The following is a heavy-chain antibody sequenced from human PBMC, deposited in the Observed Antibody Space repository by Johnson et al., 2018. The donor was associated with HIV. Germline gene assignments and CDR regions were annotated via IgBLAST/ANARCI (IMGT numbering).Heavy chain of an antibody. CDR1: GFTFSSYA. D-gene: IGHD2/OR15-2a*01. CDR2: ISSDGINK. J-gene: IGHJ3*02. Sequence: QVQLVESGGGVVQPGRSLRLSCAASGFTFSSYAMHWVRQAPGKGLEWVAFISSDGINKYYSDSVKGRFAISRDNSKNTLYLQMNSVRPEDTAIYYCAREDPVLWAFDIWGQGTLVTVSS. CDR3: AREDPVLWAFDI. V-gene: IGHV3-30*09.